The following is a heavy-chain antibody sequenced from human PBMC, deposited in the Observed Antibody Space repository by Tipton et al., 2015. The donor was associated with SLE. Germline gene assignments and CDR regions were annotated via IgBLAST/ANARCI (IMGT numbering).Heavy chain of an antibody. J-gene: IGHJ4*02. D-gene: IGHD3-16*02. Sequence: SLRLSCAASGFTFSDFWMSWVRQAPGKGLEWVAKIKQDGSEKYYVDSVKGRFTISRDNTKNSLYLQMNSLRDEDTAIYYCVSRPYEVLSAPFDYWGQGALVTVSS. CDR3: VSRPYEVLSAPFDY. CDR2: IKQDGSEK. V-gene: IGHV3-7*01. CDR1: GFTFSDFW.